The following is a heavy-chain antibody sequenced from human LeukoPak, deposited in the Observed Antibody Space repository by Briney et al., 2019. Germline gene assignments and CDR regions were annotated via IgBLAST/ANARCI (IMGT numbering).Heavy chain of an antibody. V-gene: IGHV4-39*01. CDR1: GGSISSSSYY. CDR2: IYYSGST. Sequence: PSETLSLTCTVSGGSISSSSYYWGWIRQPPGKGLEWIGSIYYSGSTYYNPSLKSRVTISVDTSKNQFSLKLSSVTAADTAVYYCARHIIAAAGPEDYWGQGTLVTVSS. J-gene: IGHJ4*02. CDR3: ARHIIAAAGPEDY. D-gene: IGHD6-13*01.